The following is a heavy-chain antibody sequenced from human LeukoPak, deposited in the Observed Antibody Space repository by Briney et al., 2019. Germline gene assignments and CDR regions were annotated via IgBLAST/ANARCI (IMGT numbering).Heavy chain of an antibody. Sequence: ASVKVSCKASGYTFTSYGISWVRQAPGQGLEWMGWISAYNGNTNYAQKLQGRVTMTTDTSTSTAYMELRSLRSDDTAVYYCARVIAAAGPYYFDYWGRGTLVTVSS. J-gene: IGHJ4*02. CDR3: ARVIAAAGPYYFDY. CDR1: GYTFTSYG. V-gene: IGHV1-18*01. D-gene: IGHD6-13*01. CDR2: ISAYNGNT.